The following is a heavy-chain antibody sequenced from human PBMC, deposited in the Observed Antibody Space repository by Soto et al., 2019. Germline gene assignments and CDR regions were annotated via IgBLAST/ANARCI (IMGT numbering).Heavy chain of an antibody. CDR1: GGSISSYY. D-gene: IGHD3-22*01. Sequence: PSETLSLTCTVSGGSISSYYWSWIRQPPGKGLEWIGYIYYSGSTNYNPSLKSRVTISVDTSKNQFSLKLSSVTAADTAVYYCARVKLEYYDSRGYLRSGYFDYWGQGTLVTVS. CDR3: ARVKLEYYDSRGYLRSGYFDY. J-gene: IGHJ4*02. CDR2: IYYSGST. V-gene: IGHV4-59*01.